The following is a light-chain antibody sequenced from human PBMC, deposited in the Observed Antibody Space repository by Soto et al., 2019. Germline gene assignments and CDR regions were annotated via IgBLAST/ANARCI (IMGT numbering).Light chain of an antibody. V-gene: IGKV3-20*01. CDR1: QSVSSSY. J-gene: IGKJ2*01. CDR2: GAS. Sequence: DIVLTQSPGTLSLSPGERAALSCRARQSVSSSYLAWYQQKPGQAPRLLIYGASNRATGVPDRFSGSGSGTDFTLTINRLGPEDFAVYYCQQYGSSPHIFGQGTKLEIK. CDR3: QQYGSSPHI.